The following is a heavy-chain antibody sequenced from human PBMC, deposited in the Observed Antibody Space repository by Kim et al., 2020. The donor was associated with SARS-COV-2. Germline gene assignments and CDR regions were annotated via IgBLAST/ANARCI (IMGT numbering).Heavy chain of an antibody. J-gene: IGHJ3*02. D-gene: IGHD3-10*01. V-gene: IGHV4-39*01. CDR3: ARTYYYGSGSYDAFDI. Sequence: SLKCRVTISVDTSKNQFSLKLSSVTAADTAVYYCARTYYYGSGSYDAFDIWGQGTMVTVSS.